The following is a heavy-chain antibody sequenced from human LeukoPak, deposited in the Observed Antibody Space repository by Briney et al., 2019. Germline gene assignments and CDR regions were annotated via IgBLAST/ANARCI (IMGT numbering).Heavy chain of an antibody. CDR2: ISSSSSYI. J-gene: IGHJ4*02. V-gene: IGHV3-21*01. Sequence: PGGSLRLSCAASGFTFSNFGMHWVRQAPGKGLEWVSSISSSSSYIYYADSVKGRFTISRDNAKNSLYLQMNSLRAEDTAVYYCARVGYYYDSSGHDYWGQGTLVTVSS. CDR3: ARVGYYYDSSGHDY. D-gene: IGHD3-22*01. CDR1: GFTFSNFG.